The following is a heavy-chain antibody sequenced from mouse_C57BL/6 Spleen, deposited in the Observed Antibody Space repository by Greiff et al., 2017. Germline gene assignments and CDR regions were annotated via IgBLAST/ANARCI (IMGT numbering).Heavy chain of an antibody. CDR3: ARGGYDYGEEDYYAMDY. CDR2: IDPSDSET. V-gene: IGHV1-52*01. CDR1: GYTFTSYW. J-gene: IGHJ4*01. Sequence: VQLQQPGAELVRPGSSVKLSCKASGYTFTSYWMHWVKQRPIQGLEWIGNIDPSDSETHYNQKFKDKATLTVDKSSSTAYMQLSSLTSEDSAVYYCARGGYDYGEEDYYAMDYWGQGTSVTVSS. D-gene: IGHD2-4*01.